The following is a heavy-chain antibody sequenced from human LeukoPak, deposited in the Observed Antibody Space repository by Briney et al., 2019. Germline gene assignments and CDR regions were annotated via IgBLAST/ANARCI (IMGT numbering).Heavy chain of an antibody. D-gene: IGHD1-7*01. CDR3: ARGVRGSTSWNSYYNYFYLDV. CDR2: IYHSGST. V-gene: IGHV4-39*07. Sequence: SETLSLTCTVSGGSISSSSYYWGWIRQPPGKGLEWIGEIYHSGSTNYNPSLKSRVTISVDKSKNQFSLKLSSVTAADTAVYYCARGVRGSTSWNSYYNYFYLDVWGKGTTVTVSS. CDR1: GGSISSSSYY. J-gene: IGHJ6*03.